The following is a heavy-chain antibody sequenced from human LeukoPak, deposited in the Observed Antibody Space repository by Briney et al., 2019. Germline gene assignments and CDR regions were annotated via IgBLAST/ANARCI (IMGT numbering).Heavy chain of an antibody. CDR1: GGSISSYY. CDR2: IYYSGST. V-gene: IGHV4-59*01. J-gene: IGHJ1*01. CDR3: ARTLLWFGESGYFQH. D-gene: IGHD3-10*01. Sequence: PSETLSLTCTVSGGSISSYYWSWIRQPPGKGLEWIGYIYYSGSTNYNPSLKSRVTISVDTSKNQFSLKLSSVTAADTAVYYCARTLLWFGESGYFQHWGQGTLVTVSS.